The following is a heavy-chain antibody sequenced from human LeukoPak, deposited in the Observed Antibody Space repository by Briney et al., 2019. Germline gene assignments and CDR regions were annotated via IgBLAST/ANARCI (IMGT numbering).Heavy chain of an antibody. CDR2: IYHSGST. Sequence: SETLSLTCTVSGYSISSGYYWGWIRQPPGKGLEWIGSIYHSGSTYYNPSLKSRVTISVDTSKNQFSLKLSSVTAADTAVYYCARDLVDYGSGSYYSNYYYYYYMDVWGKGTTVTVSS. J-gene: IGHJ6*03. CDR3: ARDLVDYGSGSYYSNYYYYYYMDV. V-gene: IGHV4-38-2*02. CDR1: GYSISSGYY. D-gene: IGHD3-10*01.